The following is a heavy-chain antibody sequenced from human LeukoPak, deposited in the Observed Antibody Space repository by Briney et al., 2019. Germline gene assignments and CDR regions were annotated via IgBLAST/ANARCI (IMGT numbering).Heavy chain of an antibody. V-gene: IGHV4-31*03. D-gene: IGHD6-13*01. J-gene: IGHJ3*02. CDR2: IYYSGST. CDR3: ARVSSRNAFDI. Sequence: PSQTLSLTCTVSGGSISSGGYYWSCIRQHPGKGLEWIGYIYYSGSTYYNPSLKSRVTISVDTSKNQFSLKLSSVTAADTAVYYCARVSSRNAFDIWGQGTMVTVSS. CDR1: GGSISSGGYY.